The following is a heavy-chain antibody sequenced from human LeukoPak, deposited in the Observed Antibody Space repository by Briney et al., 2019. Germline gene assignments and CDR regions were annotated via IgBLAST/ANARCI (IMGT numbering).Heavy chain of an antibody. V-gene: IGHV1-69*05. D-gene: IGHD3-22*01. CDR2: IIPIFGTA. CDR3: ATHFYYDSSGYYNGDFDY. CDR1: GGTFSSYA. J-gene: IGHJ4*02. Sequence: SSVKVSCKASGGTFSSYATSWVRQAPGQGLEWMGGIIPIFGTANYAQKFQGRATITTDESTSTAYMELSSLRSEDTAVYYCATHFYYDSSGYYNGDFDYWGQGTLVTVSS.